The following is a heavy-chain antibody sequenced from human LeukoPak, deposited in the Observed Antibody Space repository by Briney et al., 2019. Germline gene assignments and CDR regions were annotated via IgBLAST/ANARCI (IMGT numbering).Heavy chain of an antibody. CDR2: TSPDGTTT. J-gene: IGHJ6*02. CDR1: GFTFNTYW. V-gene: IGHV3-74*01. Sequence: PGGSLSLSCVAPGFTFNTYWMHWVRQGPDKGLVWVSLTSPDGTTTTYADSVDGRFTVSRDNAKNTLSLRMNSLRAEDAAVYYCARGMTGAYRIMDVWGQGTTVTVS. CDR3: ARGMTGAYRIMDV. D-gene: IGHD3-16*01.